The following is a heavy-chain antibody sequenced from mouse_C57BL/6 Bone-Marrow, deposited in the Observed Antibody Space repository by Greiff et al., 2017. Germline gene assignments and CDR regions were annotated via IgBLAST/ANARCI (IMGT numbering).Heavy chain of an antibody. V-gene: IGHV1-80*01. J-gene: IGHJ4*01. D-gene: IGHD1-1*01. CDR1: GYAFSSYW. Sequence: VQLQQSGAELVKPGASVKISCKASGYAFSSYWMNWVKQRPGKGLEWIGQIYPGDGDTNYNGKFKGKATLTADKSSSTAYMQLSSLTSEDSAVYFCARSGGSSYPYYAMDYWGQGTSGTVSS. CDR2: IYPGDGDT. CDR3: ARSGGSSYPYYAMDY.